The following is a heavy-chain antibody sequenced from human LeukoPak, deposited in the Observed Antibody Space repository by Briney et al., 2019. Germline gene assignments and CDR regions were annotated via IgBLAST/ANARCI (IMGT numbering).Heavy chain of an antibody. CDR1: GYTFTSYG. J-gene: IGHJ4*02. V-gene: IGHV1-18*04. CDR3: ARSLTGSGWPFYFDY. D-gene: IGHD6-19*01. Sequence: ASVTVSFKASGYTFTSYGISWVRQAPGQGLEWMGWISAYNGNTNYAQKLQGRVTMTTDTSTSTAYMELRSLRSDDTAVYYCARSLTGSGWPFYFDYWGQGTLVTVSS. CDR2: ISAYNGNT.